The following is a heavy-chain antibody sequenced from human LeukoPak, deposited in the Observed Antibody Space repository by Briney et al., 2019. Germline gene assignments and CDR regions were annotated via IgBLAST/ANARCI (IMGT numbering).Heavy chain of an antibody. CDR2: MYYSGST. D-gene: IGHD3-22*01. V-gene: IGHV4-59*01. Sequence: SETLSLTCTVSGGSISSYHWSWIRQRPGKGREWIGNMYYSGSTNYNPSLRSRVTISVDTSKNQFSLKLSSVTAADTAVYYCARLRNYYDRSGYKQLWFDPWGQGTLVTVSS. J-gene: IGHJ5*02. CDR3: ARLRNYYDRSGYKQLWFDP. CDR1: GGSISSYH.